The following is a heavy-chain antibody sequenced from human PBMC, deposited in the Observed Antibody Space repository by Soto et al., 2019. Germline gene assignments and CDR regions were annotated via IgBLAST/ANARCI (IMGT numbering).Heavy chain of an antibody. J-gene: IGHJ4*02. V-gene: IGHV2-5*02. CDR3: ADRRRYDFWSGYYLY. Sequence: QITLKESGPTLVKPTQTLTMTCTFSGFSLSTSGVGVGWIRQPPEKALEWLALIYWDDDKRYSPSLKSRLTITKDTSKNPVVLTMTNMDPVDTATYFCADRRRYDFWSGYYLYWVQGTLVTVSS. CDR1: GFSLSTSGVG. D-gene: IGHD3-3*01. CDR2: IYWDDDK.